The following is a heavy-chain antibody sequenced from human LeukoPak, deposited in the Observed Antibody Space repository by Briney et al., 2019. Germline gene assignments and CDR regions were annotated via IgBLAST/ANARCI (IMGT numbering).Heavy chain of an antibody. D-gene: IGHD2-21*02. CDR2: IDRDGSIT. Sequence: GGSLRLSCAASRFTFSNYWIHWVRQTPGKGLEWVSHIDRDGSITSYADSVKGRFTISRDNANNTLYLQMNSLRAEDTAVYYCAKDLLAYCGDDCPFDYWGQGTLVTVSS. CDR3: AKDLLAYCGDDCPFDY. J-gene: IGHJ4*02. V-gene: IGHV3-74*01. CDR1: RFTFSNYW.